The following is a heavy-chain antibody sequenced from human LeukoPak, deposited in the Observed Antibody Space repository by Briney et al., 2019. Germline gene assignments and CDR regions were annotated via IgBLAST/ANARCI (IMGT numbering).Heavy chain of an antibody. Sequence: SETLSLTCTVSGGSISSYYWSWIRQPPGKGLEWIGYIYYSGSTNYNPSLKSRVTISVDTSKNQFSLKLSSVTAADTAVYYCARDDGTMVRGASGFDYWGQGTLVTVSS. D-gene: IGHD3-10*01. CDR3: ARDDGTMVRGASGFDY. J-gene: IGHJ4*02. CDR1: GGSISSYY. V-gene: IGHV4-59*01. CDR2: IYYSGST.